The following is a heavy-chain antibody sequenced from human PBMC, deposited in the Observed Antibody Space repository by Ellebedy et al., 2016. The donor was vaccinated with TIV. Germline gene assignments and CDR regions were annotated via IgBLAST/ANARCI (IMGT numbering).Heavy chain of an antibody. CDR2: INWNGTST. V-gene: IGHV3-20*04. J-gene: IGHJ4*02. CDR3: ARDILGSSPDY. CDR1: GFSFKTYG. D-gene: IGHD3-10*01. Sequence: GESLKISXAASGFSFKTYGMHWVRQSPGKGLEWVSGINWNGTSTGYADSVKGRFTISRDNAKNSLYLQMNSLRAEDTALYYCARDILGSSPDYWGQGTLVTVSS.